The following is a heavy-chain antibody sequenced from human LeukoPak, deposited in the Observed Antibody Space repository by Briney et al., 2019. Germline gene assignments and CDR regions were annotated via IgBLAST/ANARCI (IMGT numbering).Heavy chain of an antibody. J-gene: IGHJ4*02. CDR3: TTDAGYCSSTSCYGDFDY. CDR1: GFTFSNAW. CDR2: IKSKTDGGTT. D-gene: IGHD2-2*01. Sequence: GGSLRLSCAASGFTFSNAWMSWVRQAPGKGLEWVGRIKSKTDGGTTDYAAPVKGRFTISRDDSKNTLYLQMNSLKTEDTAVYYCTTDAGYCSSTSCYGDFDYWGQGTLVTVSS. V-gene: IGHV3-15*01.